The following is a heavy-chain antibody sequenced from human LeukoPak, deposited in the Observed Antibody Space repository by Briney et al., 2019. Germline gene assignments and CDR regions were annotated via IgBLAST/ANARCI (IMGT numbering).Heavy chain of an antibody. CDR2: IDRSGST. J-gene: IGHJ3*02. CDR3: ARAFRGIFGVFEAFDI. Sequence: SETLSLTCSVSGYSISSVYYWGWVRQAPGKGLEWIGSIDRSGSTNYNPSLKSRVTISVDTSKNHFSLNVTSVTAADTAVYYCARAFRGIFGVFEAFDIWGQGTMVTVSS. D-gene: IGHD3-3*01. V-gene: IGHV4-38-2*02. CDR1: GYSISSVYY.